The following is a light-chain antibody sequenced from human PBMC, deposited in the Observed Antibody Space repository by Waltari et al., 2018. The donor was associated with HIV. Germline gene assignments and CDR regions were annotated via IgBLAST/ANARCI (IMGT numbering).Light chain of an antibody. Sequence: EIVLTQSPATLSLSPGERATLSCRASQSVSTYLAWYQQKPGQAPRLLIYDASNRATRIPARFSGSGSETDFTLLISSLEPEDFAVYYCQQGNSWPSITFGQGTRLDIK. CDR1: QSVSTY. CDR3: QQGNSWPSIT. CDR2: DAS. J-gene: IGKJ5*01. V-gene: IGKV3-11*01.